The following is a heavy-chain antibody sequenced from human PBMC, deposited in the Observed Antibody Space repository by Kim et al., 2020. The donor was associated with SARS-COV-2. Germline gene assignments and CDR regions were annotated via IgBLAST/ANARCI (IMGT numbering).Heavy chain of an antibody. J-gene: IGHJ6*01. CDR3: AKTRSTTCNVSCYYYYA. CDR1: GFTFSNYG. CDR2: ISSTGGNT. V-gene: IGHV3-23*01. Sequence: GGSLRLSCAASGFTFSNYGMSWVRQAPGKGLEWVSGISSTGGNTFYVDSVKGRFSISRDSSKNMLYLQMNSLRAEDTAIYYCAKTRSTTCNVSCYYYYA. D-gene: IGHD1-26*01.